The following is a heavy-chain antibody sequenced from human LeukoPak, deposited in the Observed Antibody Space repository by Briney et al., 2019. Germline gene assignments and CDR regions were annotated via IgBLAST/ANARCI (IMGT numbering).Heavy chain of an antibody. CDR3: ASFPEGQRITMALNR. Sequence: SETLSLTCTVSGGSIRSYYWSWIRKPPGKGLEWIGYIYYSGTTNYNPSLKSRVTISVDTSKNQFSLKLNSVTAADTAVYYCASFPEGQRITMALNRWGRGTLVTVSS. CDR2: IYYSGTT. V-gene: IGHV4-59*01. J-gene: IGHJ2*01. CDR1: GGSIRSYY. D-gene: IGHD3-10*01.